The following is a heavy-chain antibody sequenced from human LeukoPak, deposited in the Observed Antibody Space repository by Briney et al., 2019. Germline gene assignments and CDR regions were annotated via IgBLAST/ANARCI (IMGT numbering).Heavy chain of an antibody. D-gene: IGHD3-10*01. V-gene: IGHV4-30-4*01. CDR1: GGSISRSDYY. Sequence: SETLSLTCTVSGGSISRSDYYWTWIRQPPRKGLEYLGYIYHSGITYYNPSLKSRVTISVDTSKNQFSLKLNSVTAADTAVYYCARDLTLAPEAQDAFDIWGQGTMVTVSS. J-gene: IGHJ3*02. CDR2: IYHSGIT. CDR3: ARDLTLAPEAQDAFDI.